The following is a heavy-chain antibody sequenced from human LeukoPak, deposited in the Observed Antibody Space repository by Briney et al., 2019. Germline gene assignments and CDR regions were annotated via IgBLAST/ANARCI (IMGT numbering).Heavy chain of an antibody. CDR3: ARNNAMDV. Sequence: GGSLRLSCTVSGFTFSSYWMTWVRQVPGRGPEWVANVNRDGSETYYLDSVKGRFTISKDNAKNSLYLQMNSLRAEDTALYHCARNNAMDVWGQGTTVIVSS. V-gene: IGHV3-7*03. J-gene: IGHJ6*02. D-gene: IGHD2-8*01. CDR1: GFTFSSYW. CDR2: VNRDGSET.